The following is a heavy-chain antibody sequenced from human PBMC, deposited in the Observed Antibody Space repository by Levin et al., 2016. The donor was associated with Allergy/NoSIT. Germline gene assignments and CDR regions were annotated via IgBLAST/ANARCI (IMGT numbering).Heavy chain of an antibody. CDR3: ARDRRPLRPYDSSGYYYEFGY. V-gene: IGHV1-46*03. J-gene: IGHJ4*02. D-gene: IGHD3-22*01. Sequence: WVRQAPGQGLEWMGIINPSGGSTSYAQKFQGRVTMTRDTSTSTVYMELSSLRSEDTAVYYCARDRRPLRPYDSSGYYYEFGYWGQGTLVTVSS. CDR2: INPSGGST.